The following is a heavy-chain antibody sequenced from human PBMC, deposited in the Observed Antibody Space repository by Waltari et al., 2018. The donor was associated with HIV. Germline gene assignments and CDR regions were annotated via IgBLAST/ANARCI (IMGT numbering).Heavy chain of an antibody. CDR1: GFSFSSDW. CDR2: VNSDGSDT. V-gene: IGHV3-74*01. J-gene: IGHJ5*02. CDR3: VRDRGMSRNWFDP. D-gene: IGHD6-13*01. Sequence: EVQLVESGGGLVQPGGSLRLACAASGFSFSSDWMHWVRQAPGKGLVWVTRVNSDGSDTFYADSVKGRFTTSRDNAKNTLYLQMNDLRVDDTAVYYCVRDRGMSRNWFDPWGQGTLVTVSS.